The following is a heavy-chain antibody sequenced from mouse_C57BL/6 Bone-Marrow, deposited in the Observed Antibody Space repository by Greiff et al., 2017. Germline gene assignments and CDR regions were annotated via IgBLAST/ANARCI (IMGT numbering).Heavy chain of an antibody. CDR3: APYDYDGAGFDY. CDR2: IYPRSGNT. Sequence: QVQLQQSGAELARPGASVKLSCKASGYTFTSSGISWVKQRTGQGLEWIGEIYPRSGNTYYNEKFKGKATLTADKSSSTAYMELRSLTSEDSAVYFCAPYDYDGAGFDYWGQGTTLTVSS. J-gene: IGHJ2*01. D-gene: IGHD2-4*01. V-gene: IGHV1-81*01. CDR1: GYTFTSSG.